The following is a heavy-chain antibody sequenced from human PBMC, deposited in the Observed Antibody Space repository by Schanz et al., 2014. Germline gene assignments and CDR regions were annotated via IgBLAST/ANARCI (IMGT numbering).Heavy chain of an antibody. CDR2: ISDSGDTA. Sequence: EVHLLESGGGLVQPGGSLRLSCAASGFSFGTYAMSWVRQAPGKGLEWVSLISDSGDTAYYADSVKGRFTISRDNFKGALYLQMSSLRAEGTAVYYCAKSLESCPGGRCSRGYFDYWGQGTLVTVSS. CDR3: AKSLESCPGGRCSRGYFDY. CDR1: GFSFGTYA. J-gene: IGHJ4*02. D-gene: IGHD2-8*02. V-gene: IGHV3-23*01.